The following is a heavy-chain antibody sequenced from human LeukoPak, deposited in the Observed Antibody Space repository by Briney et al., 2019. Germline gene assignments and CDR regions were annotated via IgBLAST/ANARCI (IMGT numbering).Heavy chain of an antibody. CDR3: ARGPSCTSASCYGQYYYYDGMDV. CDR1: GGSFSGYY. D-gene: IGHD2-2*01. V-gene: IGHV4-34*01. J-gene: IGHJ6*02. CDR2: INHSGST. Sequence: SQTLSLTCAVYGGSFSGYYWSWIRQPPGKGLEWIGEINHSGSTNYNPSLESRVTISADTSKNQFSLKLSSVTAADTAVYYCARGPSCTSASCYGQYYYYDGMDVWGQGTTVTVSS.